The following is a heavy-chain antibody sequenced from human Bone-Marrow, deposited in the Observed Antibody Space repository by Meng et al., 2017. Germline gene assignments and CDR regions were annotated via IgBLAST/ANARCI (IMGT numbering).Heavy chain of an antibody. CDR2: ISYDGSNK. D-gene: IGHD4-23*01. Sequence: QVQLVESGGGVVQPGRSLRLSCAASGFTFSSYGMHWVRQAPGKGLEWVAVISYDGSNKYYADSVKGRFTISRDNSKNTLYLRMNSLRPEDTAMYYCAKDRAVATPEGSFDYWGQGTLVTVSS. J-gene: IGHJ4*02. CDR1: GFTFSSYG. CDR3: AKDRAVATPEGSFDY. V-gene: IGHV3-30*18.